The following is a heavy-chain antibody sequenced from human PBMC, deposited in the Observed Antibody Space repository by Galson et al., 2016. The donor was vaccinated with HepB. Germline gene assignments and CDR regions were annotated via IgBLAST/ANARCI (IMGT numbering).Heavy chain of an antibody. CDR3: ARGRSMPSFDS. J-gene: IGHJ5*01. V-gene: IGHV1-18*01. Sequence: SVKVSCKASGYKFTDYAITWVRQAPGQGLEWMGWINVRNGETNSAQRLQGRVTMTRETSTSTVFLALRRLRSDDTDMYFCARGRSMPSFDSWGQGTLVTVSS. D-gene: IGHD2-2*01. CDR2: INVRNGET. CDR1: GYKFTDYA.